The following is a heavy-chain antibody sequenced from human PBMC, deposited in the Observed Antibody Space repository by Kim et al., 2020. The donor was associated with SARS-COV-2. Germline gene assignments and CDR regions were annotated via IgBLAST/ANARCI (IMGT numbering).Heavy chain of an antibody. CDR3: ARGLRTVNWFDP. J-gene: IGHJ5*02. D-gene: IGHD1-1*01. Sequence: GGSLRLSCAASGFTVSSNYMSWVRQAPGKGLEWVSVIYSGGSTYYADSVKGRFTISRDNSKNTLYLQMNSLRAEDTAVYYCARGLRTVNWFDPWGQGTLVTVSS. CDR1: GFTVSSNY. CDR2: IYSGGST. V-gene: IGHV3-53*01.